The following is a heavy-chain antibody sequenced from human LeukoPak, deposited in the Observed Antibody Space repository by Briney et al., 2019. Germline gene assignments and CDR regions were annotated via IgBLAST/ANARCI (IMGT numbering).Heavy chain of an antibody. Sequence: GGSLRLSCAASGFTFSTYNMNWVRQAPGKGLEWVSSITSTSSYMYYADSVKGRFTISRDNAQNSLYLHMSSLRAEDTAVYYCARDPYSGGYGDDYYYYMDVWGKGTTVTVSS. CDR1: GFTFSTYN. D-gene: IGHD1-26*01. V-gene: IGHV3-21*01. CDR2: ITSTSSYM. J-gene: IGHJ6*03. CDR3: ARDPYSGGYGDDYYYYMDV.